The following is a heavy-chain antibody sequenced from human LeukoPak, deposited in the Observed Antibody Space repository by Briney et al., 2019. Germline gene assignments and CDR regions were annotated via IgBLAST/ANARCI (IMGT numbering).Heavy chain of an antibody. CDR2: IYTSGST. CDR3: ARGGAFIAVAGTPWFDP. Sequence: SETLSLTCTVSGGSISSYYWSWIRQPAGKGLEWIGRIYTSGSTNYNPSLKSRVTMSVDTSKNQFSLKLSSVTAADTAVYYCARGGAFIAVAGTPWFDPWGQGTLVTVSS. V-gene: IGHV4-4*07. J-gene: IGHJ5*02. CDR1: GGSISSYY. D-gene: IGHD6-19*01.